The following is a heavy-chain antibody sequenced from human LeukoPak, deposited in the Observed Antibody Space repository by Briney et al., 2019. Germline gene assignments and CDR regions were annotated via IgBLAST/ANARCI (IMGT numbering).Heavy chain of an antibody. V-gene: IGHV3-30-3*01. CDR1: GFTFSSYA. CDR3: ARDRHDAFDI. CDR2: ISYDGSNK. Sequence: SGGSLRLSCAASGFTFSSYAMHWVRQAPGKGLEWVAVISYDGSNKYYADSVKGRFTISRDNSKNTLYLQMNSLRAEDTAVYYCARDRHDAFDIWGQGTMVTVSS. D-gene: IGHD6-6*01. J-gene: IGHJ3*02.